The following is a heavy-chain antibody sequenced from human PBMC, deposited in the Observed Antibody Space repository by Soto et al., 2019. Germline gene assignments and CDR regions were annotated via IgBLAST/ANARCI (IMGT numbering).Heavy chain of an antibody. Sequence: SETLSLTCTVSGGSISSYYWSWIRQPPGKGLEWIGYIYYSGSTNYNPSLKSRVTISVDTSKNQFSLKLSSVTAADTAVYYCARSYDTAMVQYYYYYMDVWGKGTTVTVSS. CDR2: IYYSGST. V-gene: IGHV4-59*01. CDR3: ARSYDTAMVQYYYYYMDV. CDR1: GGSISSYY. D-gene: IGHD5-18*01. J-gene: IGHJ6*03.